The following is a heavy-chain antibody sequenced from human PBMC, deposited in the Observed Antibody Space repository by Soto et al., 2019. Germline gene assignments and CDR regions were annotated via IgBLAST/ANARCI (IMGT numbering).Heavy chain of an antibody. CDR2: ISAYNGNT. J-gene: IGHJ4*02. V-gene: IGHV1-18*01. Sequence: ASVKVSCKASGYTFTSYGISWVRQAPGQGLEWMGWISAYNGNTNYAQKLQGRVTMTTDTSTSTAYMELRSLRSDDTAVYYCARDLKYYDILTGYYFLPVIPFDYWGQGTLVTVSS. CDR3: ARDLKYYDILTGYYFLPVIPFDY. D-gene: IGHD3-9*01. CDR1: GYTFTSYG.